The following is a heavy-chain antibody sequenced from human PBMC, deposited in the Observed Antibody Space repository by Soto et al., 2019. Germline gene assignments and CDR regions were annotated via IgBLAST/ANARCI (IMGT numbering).Heavy chain of an antibody. D-gene: IGHD1-26*01. V-gene: IGHV3-11*05. CDR1: GFTFSDYY. Sequence: QVQLVESGGGLVKPGGSLRLSCAASGFTFSDYYMSWIRQAPGKGLEWVSYISSSSSYTNYADSVKGRFTISRDNAKNSQYLKMNSLRAEDTAVYYCARVPRLRIVGATDFDYWGQGTLVTVSS. CDR2: ISSSSSYT. J-gene: IGHJ4*02. CDR3: ARVPRLRIVGATDFDY.